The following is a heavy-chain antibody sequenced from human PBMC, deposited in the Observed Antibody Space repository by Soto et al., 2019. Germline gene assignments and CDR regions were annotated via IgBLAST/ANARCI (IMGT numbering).Heavy chain of an antibody. V-gene: IGHV1-69*02. CDR3: AGYGSGLLVGSDP. J-gene: IGHJ5*02. CDR2: IIPILGIA. D-gene: IGHD3-10*01. CDR1: GGTFSSYT. Sequence: QVQLVQSGAEVKKPGSSVKVSCKASGGTFSSYTISWVRQAPGQGLEWMGRIIPILGIANYAQKVQGRVTITADKSTSTAYMELSSLRSEDTAVYYCAGYGSGLLVGSDPWGKGTLVTVSS.